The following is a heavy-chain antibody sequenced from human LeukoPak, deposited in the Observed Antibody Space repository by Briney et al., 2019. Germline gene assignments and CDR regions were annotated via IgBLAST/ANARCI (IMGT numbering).Heavy chain of an antibody. CDR1: GFTFDDYA. D-gene: IGHD3-10*01. CDR3: AKDSVVRGVTYYYYGMDV. J-gene: IGHJ6*02. CDR2: ISWNSGSI. V-gene: IGHV3-9*01. Sequence: GGSLRLSCAASGFTFDDYAMHWVRQAPGKGLEWVSGISWNSGSIGYADSVKGRFTISRDNAKSSLYLQMNSLRAEDTALYYCAKDSVVRGVTYYYYGMDVWGQGTTVTVSS.